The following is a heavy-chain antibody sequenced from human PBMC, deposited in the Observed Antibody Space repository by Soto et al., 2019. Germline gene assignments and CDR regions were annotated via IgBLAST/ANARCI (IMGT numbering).Heavy chain of an antibody. CDR3: ARDPNPIFDT. Sequence: QVQLQESGPGLVKPSQTLSLTCAVSGGSISSGGYYWSWIRQHPGKGLGWIGYIYYSGSTYYNPSLKSRVTISVDTSKNQFSLNLSSVTDADTAVYYCARDPNPIFDTWGQGILGTVSS. CDR2: IYYSGST. CDR1: GGSISSGGYY. J-gene: IGHJ5*02. V-gene: IGHV4-31*11. D-gene: IGHD3-3*01.